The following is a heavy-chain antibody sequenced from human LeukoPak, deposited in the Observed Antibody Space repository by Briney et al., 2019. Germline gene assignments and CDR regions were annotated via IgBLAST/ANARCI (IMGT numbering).Heavy chain of an antibody. CDR1: GYSVSSGYY. V-gene: IGHV4-38-2*02. CDR3: ARDLGDDILTGYSLDYYGMDV. Sequence: PSETLSLTCTVSGYSVSSGYYWGWIRQPPGKGLEWIGSIYHSGSTYYNPSLKSRVTISVDTSKNQFSLKLSSVTAADTAVYYCARDLGDDILTGYSLDYYGMDVWGQGTTVTVSS. CDR2: IYHSGST. J-gene: IGHJ6*02. D-gene: IGHD3-9*01.